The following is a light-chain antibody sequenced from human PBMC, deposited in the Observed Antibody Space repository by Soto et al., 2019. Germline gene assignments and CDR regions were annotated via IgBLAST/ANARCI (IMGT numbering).Light chain of an antibody. Sequence: QYVLTQPASVSGSPGQSITISCTGTSSDVGSYNLVSWYQQHPGKVPKIMIYEASKRPSGAPNRFAGSKSGNTASLTISGLQAEDEADYYCCSDAGSSTWVFGTGTKLTVL. CDR1: SSDVGSYNL. V-gene: IGLV2-23*01. CDR2: EAS. J-gene: IGLJ1*01. CDR3: CSDAGSSTWV.